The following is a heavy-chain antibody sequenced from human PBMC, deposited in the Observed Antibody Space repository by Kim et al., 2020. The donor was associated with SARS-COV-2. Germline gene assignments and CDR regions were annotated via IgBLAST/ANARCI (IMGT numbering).Heavy chain of an antibody. CDR2: T. J-gene: IGHJ4*02. D-gene: IGHD3-22*01. Sequence: TYYNPSLKSRVTISVDTSKNQFSLKLSSVTAADTAVYYCARDLSGYPFDYWGQGTLVTVSS. CDR3: ARDLSGYPFDY. V-gene: IGHV4-39*02.